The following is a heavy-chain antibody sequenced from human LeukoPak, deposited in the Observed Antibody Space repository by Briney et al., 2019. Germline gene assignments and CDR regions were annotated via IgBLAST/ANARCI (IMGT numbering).Heavy chain of an antibody. CDR1: GGSINTYY. CDR2: IYYSGST. D-gene: IGHD5-24*01. V-gene: IGHV4-59*08. CDR3: ARRHHNWDY. J-gene: IGHJ4*02. Sequence: KTSETLSLTCTVSGGSINTYYWSWIRQPPGKGLEFIGYIYYSGSTNYNPSLKSRVTISLDTSKNQFSLKLSSVTAADTAIYYCARRHHNWDYWGQGALVTVSS.